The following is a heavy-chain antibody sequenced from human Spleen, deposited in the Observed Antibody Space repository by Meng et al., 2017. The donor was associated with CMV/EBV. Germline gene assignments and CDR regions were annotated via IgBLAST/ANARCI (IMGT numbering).Heavy chain of an antibody. J-gene: IGHJ4*02. D-gene: IGHD3-22*01. Sequence: SGPTLVKPTQTLTLTCTFSGFSLRTSGVGVGWIRQPPGKALEWLALIYWNDDKRYRPSLKNGLTISKDVSRNRVVLTMTNMDPVDTATYYCAHSRRYYDTTGYYNALFDYWGLGSPVTVSS. CDR1: GFSLRTSGVG. CDR3: AHSRRYYDTTGYYNALFDY. V-gene: IGHV2-5*01. CDR2: IYWNDDK.